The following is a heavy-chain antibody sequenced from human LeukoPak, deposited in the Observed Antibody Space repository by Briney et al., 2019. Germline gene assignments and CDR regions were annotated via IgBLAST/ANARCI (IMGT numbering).Heavy chain of an antibody. CDR1: GGSLSSYF. J-gene: IGHJ4*02. CDR2: IYYSGST. Sequence: SETLSLTCTVSGGSLSSYFWSWIPRPSGKGLEWIAYIYYSGSTNYNPSLKSRVTISVDTSKNQFSLKLSSVTAADTAVYYCARQPSSWFTSFDSWGQGTLVTVSS. CDR3: ARQPSSWFTSFDS. D-gene: IGHD6-13*01. V-gene: IGHV4-59*01.